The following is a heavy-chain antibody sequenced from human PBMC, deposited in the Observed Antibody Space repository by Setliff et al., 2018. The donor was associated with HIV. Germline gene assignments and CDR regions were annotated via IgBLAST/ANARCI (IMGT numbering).Heavy chain of an antibody. J-gene: IGHJ3*01. V-gene: IGHV1-69*13. Sequence: SVKVSCKASGYTFTDYYIHWVRQAPGQGLEWMGGIIPMFGTTNYAQKFQGRVTITADESTSTVYMQLSSLRSEDTAVYYCVRTIYEWGAFDVWGQGTMVTVS. CDR3: VRTIYEWGAFDV. CDR2: IIPMFGTT. CDR1: GYTFTDYY. D-gene: IGHD2-8*01.